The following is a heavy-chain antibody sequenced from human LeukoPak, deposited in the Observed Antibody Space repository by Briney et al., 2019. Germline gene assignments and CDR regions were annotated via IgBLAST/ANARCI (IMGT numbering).Heavy chain of an antibody. CDR1: DFSVSNYV. D-gene: IGHD3-16*01. V-gene: IGHV3-23*01. Sequence: GGSLRLSCAASDFSVSNYVMSWVRQAPGKGLEWVSSITSNDDRTYYVDSVKGRFTTSRDNSKNALDLRMSSLRVEDTAVYYCVRDFGLREYYFGYWGHGTLVTVSS. CDR3: VRDFGLREYYFGY. CDR2: ITSNDDRT. J-gene: IGHJ4*01.